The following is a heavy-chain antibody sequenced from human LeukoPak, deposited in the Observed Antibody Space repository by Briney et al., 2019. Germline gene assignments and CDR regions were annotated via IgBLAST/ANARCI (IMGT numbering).Heavy chain of an antibody. CDR3: ARGPGLHTGESFDY. V-gene: IGHV4-61*02. CDR2: IYTSGST. D-gene: IGHD2-8*02. CDR1: GGSISSGSYY. Sequence: SETLSLTCTVSGGSISSGSYYWSWIRQPAGKGLEWIGRIYTSGSTNYNPSLRSRVTISVDTSKNQFSLKLSSVTAADTAVYFCARGPGLHTGESFDYWGQGILVTVSS. J-gene: IGHJ4*02.